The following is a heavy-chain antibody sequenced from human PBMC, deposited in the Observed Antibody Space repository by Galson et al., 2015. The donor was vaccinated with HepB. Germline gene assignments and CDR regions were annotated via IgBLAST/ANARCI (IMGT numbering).Heavy chain of an antibody. CDR1: GFTFSSYN. CDR2: ITTSSSYI. D-gene: IGHD6-13*01. J-gene: IGHJ2*01. V-gene: IGHV3-21*01. CDR3: AREGSTWYKSPYDWYFDL. Sequence: SLRLSCAASGFTFSSYNMNWVRQAPGKGLEWVSSITTSSSYIYYADSMKGRFTISRDNAKNSLYLQMSSLRAEGTAVYYCAREGSTWYKSPYDWYFDLWGRGTLVTVSS.